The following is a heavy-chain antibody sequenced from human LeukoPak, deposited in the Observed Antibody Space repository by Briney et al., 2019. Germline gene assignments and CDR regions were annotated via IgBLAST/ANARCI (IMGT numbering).Heavy chain of an antibody. V-gene: IGHV3-30*04. Sequence: GTSLRLSCEASGFTFSTFSMHWVRQTPDKGLEWVAVISDDRRDINYADSVKGRFTISRDNSKNTSYMQRNRLSPETTAVVSCARVGGVSTHPSYIWGQGNGATVTA. D-gene: IGHD2-8*02. CDR2: ISDDRRDI. J-gene: IGHJ1*01. CDR1: GFTFSTFS. CDR3: ARVGGVSTHPSYI.